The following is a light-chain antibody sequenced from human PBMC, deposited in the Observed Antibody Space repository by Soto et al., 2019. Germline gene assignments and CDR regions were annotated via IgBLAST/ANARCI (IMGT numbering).Light chain of an antibody. CDR3: QQCGSSHVT. Sequence: EIVMTQSPGTLSLSPVERATLSCRASQSVSSSYLAWYQQKPGQAPRLLIYGASSRATGIPDRFSGTGSGTDFTLTISRVEPEDFAVYYCQQCGSSHVTFVQGTKLEIK. CDR1: QSVSSSY. J-gene: IGKJ2*01. V-gene: IGKV3-20*01. CDR2: GAS.